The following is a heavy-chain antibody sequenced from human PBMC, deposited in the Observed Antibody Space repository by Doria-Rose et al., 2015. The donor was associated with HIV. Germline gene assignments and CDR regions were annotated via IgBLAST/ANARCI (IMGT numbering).Heavy chain of an antibody. Sequence: QVQLVQSGPVLVKPTETLTLTCTVSGVSLSSPGMGVSWIRQPPGKALEWLANIFSDDERSYKTSLKSRYTISRGTSKSQVVLTMTDMDPVDTATYYCARIKSSRWYHKYYFDFWGQGTLVIVSA. CDR3: ARIKSSRWYHKYYFDF. V-gene: IGHV2-26*01. CDR2: IFSDDER. CDR1: GVSLSSPGMG. J-gene: IGHJ4*02. D-gene: IGHD6-13*01.